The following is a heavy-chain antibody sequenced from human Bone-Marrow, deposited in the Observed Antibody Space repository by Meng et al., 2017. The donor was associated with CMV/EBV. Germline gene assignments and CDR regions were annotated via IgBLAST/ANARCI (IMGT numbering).Heavy chain of an antibody. D-gene: IGHD2-2*01. CDR2: INPSGGST. CDR1: GYTFTSYY. Sequence: ASVKVSCKASGYTFTSYYMHWVRQAPGQGLEWMGIINPSGGSTSYAQKFQGRVTMTRDTSTSTVYMELSSLRSEDTAVYYCARDIVVVPTPNWFDPWGQGTLVTVSS. V-gene: IGHV1-46*01. J-gene: IGHJ5*02. CDR3: ARDIVVVPTPNWFDP.